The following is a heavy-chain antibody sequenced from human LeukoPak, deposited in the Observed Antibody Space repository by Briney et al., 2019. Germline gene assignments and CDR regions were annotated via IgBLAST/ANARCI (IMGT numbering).Heavy chain of an antibody. Sequence: PSETLSLTCTVSGGSISSYYWSWVRQAPGKGLEWVANINQDGSEKYYVDSLKGRFTISRDNAKNSLYLQLNNLRAEDTVVYYCARDKIVGATYFDYWGQGTLVTVSS. CDR1: GGSISSYY. V-gene: IGHV3-7*01. CDR2: INQDGSEK. D-gene: IGHD1-26*01. CDR3: ARDKIVGATYFDY. J-gene: IGHJ4*02.